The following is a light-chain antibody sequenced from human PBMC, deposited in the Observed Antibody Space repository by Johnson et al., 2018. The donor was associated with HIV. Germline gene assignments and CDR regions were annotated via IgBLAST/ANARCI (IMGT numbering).Light chain of an antibody. V-gene: IGLV1-51*02. CDR2: ENN. Sequence: QSVLTQPPSVSAAPGQKVTISCSGSSSNIGNNYVSWYQQIPGTAPKLLIYENNKRPSGIPDRFSGSKYGTSATLGITGLQTGDEADYYCGTWDNSLRGYVFGTGTKVTGL. J-gene: IGLJ1*01. CDR1: SSNIGNNY. CDR3: GTWDNSLRGYV.